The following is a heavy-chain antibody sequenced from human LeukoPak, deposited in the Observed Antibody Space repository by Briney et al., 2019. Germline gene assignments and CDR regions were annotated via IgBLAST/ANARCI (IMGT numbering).Heavy chain of an antibody. V-gene: IGHV3-23*01. CDR1: GFTFSSYA. J-gene: IGHJ4*02. Sequence: PGGSLRLSCAASGFTFSSYAMNWVRQAPGKGLEWVSGVRGSGASTYYADSVKGRFTISRDNSKNTLYLQMNSLRAEDTAVYYCAKDWVVWRSSTSCFDYWGQGTLGTVSS. D-gene: IGHD2-2*01. CDR2: VRGSGAST. CDR3: AKDWVVWRSSTSCFDY.